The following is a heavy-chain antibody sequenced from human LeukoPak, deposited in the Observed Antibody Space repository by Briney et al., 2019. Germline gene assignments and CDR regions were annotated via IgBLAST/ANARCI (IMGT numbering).Heavy chain of an antibody. D-gene: IGHD3-3*01. J-gene: IGHJ6*02. CDR3: ARRNYDFWSDYGLDV. V-gene: IGHV4-59*01. CDR2: IYYVGST. Sequence: SETLSLTCTVSGASISSYYWNWIRQSPGKGLEWIGFIYYVGSTHYSPSLNSRVTMSVDTSKNQIPLRLSSVSAADTAIYYCARRNYDFWSDYGLDVWGQGTPVTVSS. CDR1: GASISSYY.